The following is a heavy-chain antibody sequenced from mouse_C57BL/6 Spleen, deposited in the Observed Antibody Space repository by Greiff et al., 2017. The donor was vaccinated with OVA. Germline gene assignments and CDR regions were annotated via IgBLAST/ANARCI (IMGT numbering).Heavy chain of an antibody. CDR1: GYAFTNYL. CDR2: INPGSGGT. Sequence: QVQLQQSGAELVRPGTSVKVSCKASGYAFTNYLIEWVKQRPGQGLEWIGVINPGSGGTNYNEKFKGKATLTADKSSSTAYMQLSSLTSEDSAVYFCARSLWYLDYWGQGTTLTVSS. D-gene: IGHD2-1*01. V-gene: IGHV1-54*01. J-gene: IGHJ2*01. CDR3: ARSLWYLDY.